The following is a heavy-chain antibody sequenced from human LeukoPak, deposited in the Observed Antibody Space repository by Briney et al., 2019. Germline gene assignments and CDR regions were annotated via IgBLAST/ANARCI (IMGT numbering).Heavy chain of an antibody. CDR3: ARDGTYDSSGFVLQSP. J-gene: IGHJ5*02. D-gene: IGHD3-22*01. CDR2: IKQDGSEK. V-gene: IGHV3-7*01. Sequence: GGSLRLSCAASGFTFSSYWMSWVRQAPGKGLEWVANIKQDGSEKYYVDSVKGRFTISRDNAKNSLYLQMNSLRAEDTAVYYCARDGTYDSSGFVLQSPWGQGTLVTVSS. CDR1: GFTFSSYW.